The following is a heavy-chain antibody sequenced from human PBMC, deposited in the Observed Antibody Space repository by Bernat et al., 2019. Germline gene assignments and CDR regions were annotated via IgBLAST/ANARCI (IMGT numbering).Heavy chain of an antibody. CDR2: ISGSGGST. CDR1: GFTFSSYA. V-gene: IGHV3-23*01. J-gene: IGHJ4*02. Sequence: EVQLLESGGGLVQPGGSLRLSCAASGFTFSSYAMSWVRQAPGKGLEWVSAISGSGGSTYYADSVKGRFTISRDNSKNTLYLQMNSLRDEDTAVYYCAKGIAARPDYFDYWGQGTLVTVSS. D-gene: IGHD6-6*01. CDR3: AKGIAARPDYFDY.